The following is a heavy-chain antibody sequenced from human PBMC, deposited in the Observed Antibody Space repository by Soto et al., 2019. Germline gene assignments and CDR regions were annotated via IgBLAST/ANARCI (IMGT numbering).Heavy chain of an antibody. V-gene: IGHV3-30*18. J-gene: IGHJ4*02. CDR3: EKDQGLRGRDGYNPDD. CDR2: ISDDGSIN. D-gene: IGHD2-21*01. CDR1: GFTFNNYG. Sequence: QVQLVESGGGVVQPGRSLRLSCAASGFTFNNYGMHWVRQAPGKGLDWVAVISDDGSINFYGDSVKGRFTISRDNSKNTMYMQMNSLRPADTAVYYCEKDQGLRGRDGYNPDDWGQGTLVTVSS.